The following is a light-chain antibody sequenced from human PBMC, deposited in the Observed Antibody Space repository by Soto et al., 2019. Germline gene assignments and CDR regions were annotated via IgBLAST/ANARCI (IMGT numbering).Light chain of an antibody. V-gene: IGLV2-14*01. CDR3: SSYTSSRNYV. CDR1: SSDVGNYNY. Sequence: QSALTQPASVSGSPGQSITISCTGTSSDVGNYNYVSWYQQHPAKAPKLMIFEVSNRPSWISSRLSGSKSGNTASLTISGLQAEDEADYYCSSYTSSRNYVFGTGTKVTVL. CDR2: EVS. J-gene: IGLJ1*01.